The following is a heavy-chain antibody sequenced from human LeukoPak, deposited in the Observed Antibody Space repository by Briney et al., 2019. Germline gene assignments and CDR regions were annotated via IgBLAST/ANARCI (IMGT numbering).Heavy chain of an antibody. CDR1: GFTFDDYA. Sequence: GGSLRLSCVASGFTFDDYAMHWVRQAPGKGLEWVSGISWNSGSIGYADSVKGRFTISRDNARNSLYLQMNSLRAEDTAVYFCARNPKGSGNLDYWGQGTLVTVSS. J-gene: IGHJ4*02. CDR2: ISWNSGSI. V-gene: IGHV3-9*01. CDR3: ARNPKGSGNLDY. D-gene: IGHD3-10*01.